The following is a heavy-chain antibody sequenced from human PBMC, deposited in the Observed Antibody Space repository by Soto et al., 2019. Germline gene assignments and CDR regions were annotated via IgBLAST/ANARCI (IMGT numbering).Heavy chain of an antibody. CDR3: ARAPYYDSSGFSVPEAY. Sequence: ASVKVSCKASGYTFTSYYMHWVRQAPGQGLEWMGIINPSGGSTSYAQKFQGRVTMTRDTSISTAYMELSRLRSDDTAVYYCARAPYYDSSGFSVPEAYWGQGTLVTVSS. J-gene: IGHJ4*02. D-gene: IGHD3-22*01. CDR1: GYTFTSYY. CDR2: INPSGGST. V-gene: IGHV1-46*01.